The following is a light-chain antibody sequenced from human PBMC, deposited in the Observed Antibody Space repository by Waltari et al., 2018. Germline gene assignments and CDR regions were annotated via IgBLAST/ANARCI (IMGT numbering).Light chain of an antibody. CDR1: SPTIRHNL. J-gene: IGLJ7*01. CDR2: EDN. Sequence: QSVLTQPPSVSAAPGQRVTISCSGGSPTIRHNLLPWYRQFPGTAPKLLIYEDNERPSGVPGRFSGSKSGTSATLDITGLQAGDEADYYCGTWDSSLSGAVFGGGTHLTVL. CDR3: GTWDSSLSGAV. V-gene: IGLV1-51*02.